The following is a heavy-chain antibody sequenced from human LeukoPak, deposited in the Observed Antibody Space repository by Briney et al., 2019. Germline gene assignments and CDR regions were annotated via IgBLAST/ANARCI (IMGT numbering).Heavy chain of an antibody. Sequence: GGSLRLSCAASGFTFSSYAMSWVRQAPGKGLEWVSAISGSGGSTYYADSVKGRFTISRDNSKNTLYLQMNSLRAEDTAVYYCAKAQYYYGSGSYYKVYYFDYWGQGTLVTVSS. D-gene: IGHD3-10*01. CDR2: ISGSGGST. CDR1: GFTFSSYA. V-gene: IGHV3-23*01. J-gene: IGHJ4*02. CDR3: AKAQYYYGSGSYYKVYYFDY.